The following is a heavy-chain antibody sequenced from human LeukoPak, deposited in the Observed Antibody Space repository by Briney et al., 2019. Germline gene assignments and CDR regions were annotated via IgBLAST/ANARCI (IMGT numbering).Heavy chain of an antibody. Sequence: PGGSLRLSCAASGFTFSSYAMHWVRQAPGKGLEWVAVISYDGSNKYYADSVKGRFTISRDNSKNTLYLQMNSLRAEDTAVYYCAKDRRYSSSWYDFDYWGQGTLVTVSS. CDR2: ISYDGSNK. CDR1: GFTFSSYA. CDR3: AKDRRYSSSWYDFDY. J-gene: IGHJ4*02. V-gene: IGHV3-30*04. D-gene: IGHD6-13*01.